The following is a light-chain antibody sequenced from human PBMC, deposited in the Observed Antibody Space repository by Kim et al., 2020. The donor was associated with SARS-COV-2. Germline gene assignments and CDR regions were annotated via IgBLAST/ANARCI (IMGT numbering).Light chain of an antibody. V-gene: IGKV1-9*01. CDR3: QQPNSDPLT. Sequence: DIQMTQSPSSLSASVGDRVTITCRASQAIDSFVDWYQQKPGKAPKLLIYAASTLQSGVPSRFSGSGSGTDSTLTISSLQPEDFATYYCQQPNSDPLTFGQGTRLEIK. CDR2: AAS. J-gene: IGKJ5*01. CDR1: QAIDSF.